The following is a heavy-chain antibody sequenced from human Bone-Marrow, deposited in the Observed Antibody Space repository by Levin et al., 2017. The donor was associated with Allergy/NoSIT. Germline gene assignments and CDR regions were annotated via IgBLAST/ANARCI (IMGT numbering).Heavy chain of an antibody. J-gene: IGHJ6*02. CDR2: MNGVGTNT. CDR1: GFPLTSYA. D-gene: IGHD1-14*01. Sequence: QTGGSLRLSCAASGFPLTSYAMSWVRQPPGKGLEWVSAMNGVGTNTYYADSLKGRFTISRDTSKNTLYLHMYSLRDDDTAVYYCAKYGGANNNLGLDVWGQGTTVTVSS. V-gene: IGHV3-23*01. CDR3: AKYGGANNNLGLDV.